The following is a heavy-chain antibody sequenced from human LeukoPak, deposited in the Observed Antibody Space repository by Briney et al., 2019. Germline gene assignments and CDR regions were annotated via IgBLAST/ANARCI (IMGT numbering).Heavy chain of an antibody. CDR2: ISGSGGST. Sequence: PGGSLRLSCAASGFTFSSYAMSWVRQAPGKGLEWVSAISGSGGSTYYADSVKGRFTISRDNSKNTLYLQMNSLRAEDTAVYYCARDLDDFWRGYFDYWGQGTLVTVSS. CDR3: ARDLDDFWRGYFDY. J-gene: IGHJ4*02. CDR1: GFTFSSYA. V-gene: IGHV3-23*01. D-gene: IGHD3-3*01.